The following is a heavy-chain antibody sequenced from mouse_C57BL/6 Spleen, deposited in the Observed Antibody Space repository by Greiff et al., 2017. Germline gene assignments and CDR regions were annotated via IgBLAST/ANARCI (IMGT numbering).Heavy chain of an antibody. J-gene: IGHJ2*01. CDR2: IYPSDSET. D-gene: IGHD1-1*01. Sequence: VQLQQPGAELVRPGSSVKLSCKASGYTFTSYWMDWVKQRPGQGLEWIGNIYPSDSETHYNQKFKDKATLTVDKSSSTAYMQLSSLTSEDSAVYYCARWGTTLYFDYWGQGTTLTVSS. V-gene: IGHV1-61*01. CDR3: ARWGTTLYFDY. CDR1: GYTFTSYW.